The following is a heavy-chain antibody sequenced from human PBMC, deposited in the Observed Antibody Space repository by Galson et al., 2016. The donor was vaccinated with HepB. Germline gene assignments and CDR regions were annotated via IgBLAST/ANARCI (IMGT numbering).Heavy chain of an antibody. Sequence: SLRLSCAASGFTFSSYAMDWVRQAPGKGLEWVAVISYDGSKKYYADSVKGRVTISRDNSKNTLYLQMNRLRPEDTAVYYCAGEVHSDDFWSGYTLSYYGMDVWGQGTAVTVPS. V-gene: IGHV3-30-3*01. CDR3: AGEVHSDDFWSGYTLSYYGMDV. CDR2: ISYDGSKK. CDR1: GFTFSSYA. D-gene: IGHD3-3*01. J-gene: IGHJ6*02.